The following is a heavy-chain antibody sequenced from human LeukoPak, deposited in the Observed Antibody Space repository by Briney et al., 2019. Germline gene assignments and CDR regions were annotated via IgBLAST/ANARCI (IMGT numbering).Heavy chain of an antibody. CDR2: ISWNSGSI. CDR3: AKGWDSSSSPFDY. J-gene: IGHJ4*02. V-gene: IGHV3-9*01. D-gene: IGHD6-6*01. CDR1: GFTFDDYA. Sequence: GWSLRLSCAASGFTFDDYAMHWVRQAPGKGLEWVSGISWNSGSIGYADSVKGRFTISRDNAKNSLYLQMNSLRAEDTALYYCAKGWDSSSSPFDYCGQGTLVTVSS.